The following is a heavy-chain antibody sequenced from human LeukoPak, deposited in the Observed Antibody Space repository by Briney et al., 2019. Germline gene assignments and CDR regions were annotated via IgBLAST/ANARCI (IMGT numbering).Heavy chain of an antibody. V-gene: IGHV4-4*07. J-gene: IGHJ4*02. CDR3: ARAAGAAGGQYFDY. Sequence: SETLSLTCTVSGDSISGYYWSWVRQPAGQELEWIGRIYSSGDTRYNPSLRSRVTMSVDTSKNQLSLNLRPVTAADTAVYYCARAAGAAGGQYFDYWAQGILVTVSS. CDR2: IYSSGDT. D-gene: IGHD6-13*01. CDR1: GDSISGYY.